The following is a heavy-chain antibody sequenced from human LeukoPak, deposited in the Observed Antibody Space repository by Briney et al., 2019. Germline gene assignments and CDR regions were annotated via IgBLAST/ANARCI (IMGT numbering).Heavy chain of an antibody. J-gene: IGHJ2*01. CDR3: ARVTYGGNSGNRYFDL. V-gene: IGHV3-33*08. D-gene: IGHD4-23*01. CDR2: IWYDGSNQ. Sequence: GGSLRLSCAASGFTFSDYYMSWIRQAPGKGLEWVAAIWYDGSNQYYADSVKGRFTISRDNSNNTLYVQMNSLRGEDTAVYYCARVTYGGNSGNRYFDLWGRGTMVTVSP. CDR1: GFTFSDYY.